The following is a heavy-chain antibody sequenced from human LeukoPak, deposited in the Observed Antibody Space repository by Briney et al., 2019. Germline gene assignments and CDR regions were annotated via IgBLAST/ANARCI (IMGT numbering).Heavy chain of an antibody. V-gene: IGHV4-39*07. CDR1: GGSISSSSYY. CDR2: IHYSGST. Sequence: SETLSLTCTVSGGSISSSSYYWGWIRQPPGKGLEWIGSIHYSGSTNYNPSLKSRVTISVDTSKNQFSLKLSSVTAADTAVYYCARVFGPEGYYFDYWGQGTLVTVSS. D-gene: IGHD3/OR15-3a*01. CDR3: ARVFGPEGYYFDY. J-gene: IGHJ4*02.